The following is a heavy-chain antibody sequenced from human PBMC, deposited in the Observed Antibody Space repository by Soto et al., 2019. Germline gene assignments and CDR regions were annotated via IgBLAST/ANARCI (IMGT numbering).Heavy chain of an antibody. Sequence: QVQLVQSGAEVKRPXSSVKVSCKASGDTFTFYSINWVRQAPGLGLEWMGRINPILSMSNYAQRFQGRVTMTADKSTSTAYMELSSLRSEDTAIYYCASSYGSGYRAFDYWGQGALVTVSS. V-gene: IGHV1-69*02. J-gene: IGHJ4*02. CDR1: GDTFTFYS. CDR3: ASSYGSGYRAFDY. D-gene: IGHD3-10*01. CDR2: INPILSMS.